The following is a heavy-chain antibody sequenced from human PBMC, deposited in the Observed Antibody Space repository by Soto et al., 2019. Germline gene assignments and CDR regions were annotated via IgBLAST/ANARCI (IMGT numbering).Heavy chain of an antibody. V-gene: IGHV1-69*12. CDR3: AGHSSAVPGYYYGMDV. Sequence: QVQLVQSGAEVKKPGSSVKVSCKASGGPFSSYAISWVRQAPGQGLEWMGGFIPIFGTASYALNFQGRVTIPADESTSTAYMELSSLGSEDRALYYCAGHSSAVPGYYYGMDVWGQGTTVTVTS. J-gene: IGHJ6*02. CDR2: FIPIFGTA. CDR1: GGPFSSYA. D-gene: IGHD3-22*01.